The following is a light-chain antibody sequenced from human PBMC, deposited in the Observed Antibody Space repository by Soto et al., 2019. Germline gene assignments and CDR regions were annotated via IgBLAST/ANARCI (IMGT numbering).Light chain of an antibody. CDR3: QQYKDWPTWT. J-gene: IGKJ1*01. Sequence: DIVLTQSPAILSASTGERATLSCGASESVSSRLAWYHQKPGQAPSLLISGASTRATGIAARFSGSGSGTEFTLPISRLQSEDSAVYYCQQYKDWPTWTFGQGTKVDIK. V-gene: IGKV3-15*01. CDR2: GAS. CDR1: ESVSSR.